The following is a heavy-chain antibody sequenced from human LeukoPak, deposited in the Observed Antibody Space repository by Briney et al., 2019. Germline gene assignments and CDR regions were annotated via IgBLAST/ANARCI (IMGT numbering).Heavy chain of an antibody. CDR1: GYTFTNYD. V-gene: IGHV1-8*01. D-gene: IGHD2-21*02. J-gene: IGHJ4*02. Sequence: ASVKVSCKASGYTFTNYDINWVRQATGQGLEWMGWMNPHSGSTGYAQKFQGRVTMTRDTSITTAYMELSSLRSEDTAVYYYARGNTGVTGWGQGTLVTVSS. CDR3: ARGNTGVTG. CDR2: MNPHSGST.